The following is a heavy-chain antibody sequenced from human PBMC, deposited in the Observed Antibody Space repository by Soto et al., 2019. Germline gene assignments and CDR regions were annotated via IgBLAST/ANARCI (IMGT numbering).Heavy chain of an antibody. CDR1: GFSLSTSGVG. D-gene: IGHD3-22*01. J-gene: IGHJ5*02. CDR2: IYWDDDK. Sequence: QITLKESGPPLVKPTQTLTLTCTFSGFSLSTSGVGVGWIRQPPGKALEWLALIYWDDDKRYSPSLKSRLTISKDTSKIQVVLTMANMDPVDTATYYCARSIGSSGYYYFWFDPWVQGTLVTVSS. V-gene: IGHV2-5*02. CDR3: ARSIGSSGYYYFWFDP.